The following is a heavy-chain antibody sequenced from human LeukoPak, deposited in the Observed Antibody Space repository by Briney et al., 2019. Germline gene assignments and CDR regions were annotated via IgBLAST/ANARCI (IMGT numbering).Heavy chain of an antibody. Sequence: GGSLELSCAASGFTFSSYSMNWVRQAPGKGLEWVSSISSSSSYVYYADSVKGRFTISRDNAKNSLYLQMNSLRAEDTAVYYCARANSSSYLFDYWGQGTLVTVSS. CDR3: ARANSSSYLFDY. J-gene: IGHJ4*02. CDR1: GFTFSSYS. D-gene: IGHD6-13*01. CDR2: ISSSSSYV. V-gene: IGHV3-21*01.